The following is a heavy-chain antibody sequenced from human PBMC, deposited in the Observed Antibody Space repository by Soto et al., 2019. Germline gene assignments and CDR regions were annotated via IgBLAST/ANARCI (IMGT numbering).Heavy chain of an antibody. V-gene: IGHV4-34*01. J-gene: IGHJ4*02. Sequence: SETLSLTCAVTGWSLSGYYWSWIRQPPGKGLEWIGEVKDGGHTNYSPSLRGRVTISSDTSNNQFSLRLNSVTAADTGVYYCARGQEGVVATHWDQGSLVTVS. CDR1: GWSLSGYY. D-gene: IGHD5-12*01. CDR2: VKDGGHT. CDR3: ARGQEGVVATH.